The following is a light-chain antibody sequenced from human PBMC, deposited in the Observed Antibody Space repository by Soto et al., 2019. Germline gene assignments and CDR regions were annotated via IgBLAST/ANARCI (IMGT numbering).Light chain of an antibody. CDR2: EVS. CDR3: SSYTSSSTLNYV. CDR1: SSDVGGYNY. J-gene: IGLJ1*01. V-gene: IGLV2-14*01. Sequence: QSVLTQPPSASGSPGQSITISCTGTSSDVGGYNYVSWYQQRPGKAPKLMIYEVSNRPSGVSNRFSGSKSGNTASLTISGLQAEDEADYYCSSYTSSSTLNYVFGTGTKVTV.